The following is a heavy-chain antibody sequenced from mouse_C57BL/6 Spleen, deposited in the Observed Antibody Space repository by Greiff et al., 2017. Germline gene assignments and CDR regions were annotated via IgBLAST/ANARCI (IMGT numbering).Heavy chain of an antibody. CDR2: IRNKANGYTT. CDR1: GFTFTDYY. Sequence: EVQVVESGGGLVQPGGSLSLSCAASGFTFTDYYMSWVRQPPGKALEWLGFIRNKANGYTTEYSASVKGRFTISRDNSQSILYLQMNALRAEDSATYYCARSGGSSYGYAMDYWGQGTSVTVSS. V-gene: IGHV7-3*01. J-gene: IGHJ4*01. CDR3: ARSGGSSYGYAMDY. D-gene: IGHD1-1*01.